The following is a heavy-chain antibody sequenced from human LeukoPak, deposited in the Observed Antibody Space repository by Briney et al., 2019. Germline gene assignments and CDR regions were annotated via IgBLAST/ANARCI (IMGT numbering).Heavy chain of an antibody. CDR2: IYTSGST. V-gene: IGHV4-4*07. CDR3: AAAADYDILTGSQTAYYFDY. J-gene: IGHJ4*02. D-gene: IGHD3-9*01. Sequence: SETLSLTCTVSGGSISSYYWSWIRHPAGKGLELIGRIYTSGSTNYNPSLKSRVTMSVDTSKNQFSLKLSSVTAADTAVYYCAAAADYDILTGSQTAYYFDYWGQGTLVTVSS. CDR1: GGSISSYY.